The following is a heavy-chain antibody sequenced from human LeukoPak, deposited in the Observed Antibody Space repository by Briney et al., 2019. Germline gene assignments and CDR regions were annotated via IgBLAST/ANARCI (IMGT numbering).Heavy chain of an antibody. D-gene: IGHD2-15*01. CDR2: IYYSGST. J-gene: IGHJ6*02. CDR3: ARKQGAATERAVYYYGMDV. Sequence: PSETLSLTCTVSGGSISSSSYYWGWIRQPPGKGLEWIGSIYYSGSTYYNPSLKSRVTISVDTSKNQFSLKLSSVTAADTAVYYCARKQGAATERAVYYYGMDVWGQGTTVTVSS. V-gene: IGHV4-39*01. CDR1: GGSISSSSYY.